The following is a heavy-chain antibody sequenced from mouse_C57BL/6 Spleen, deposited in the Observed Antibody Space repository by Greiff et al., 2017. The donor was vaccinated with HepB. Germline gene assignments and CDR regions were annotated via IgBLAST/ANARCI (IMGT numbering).Heavy chain of an antibody. V-gene: IGHV1-81*01. D-gene: IGHD1-1*01. CDR1: GYTFTSYG. Sequence: QVQLKQSGAELARPGASVKLSCKASGYTFTSYGISWVKQRTGKGLEWIGEIYPRSGNTYYNEKFKGKATLTADKSSSTAYMELSSLTSEDSAVYYCARCGDPLTTVVAPDYWGQGTTLTVSS. J-gene: IGHJ2*01. CDR2: IYPRSGNT. CDR3: ARCGDPLTTVVAPDY.